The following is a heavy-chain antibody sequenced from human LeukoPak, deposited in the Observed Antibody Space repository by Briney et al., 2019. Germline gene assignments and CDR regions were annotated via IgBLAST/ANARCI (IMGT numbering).Heavy chain of an antibody. V-gene: IGHV3-23*01. Sequence: PGGSLRLSYAGSGFTFSSYAMSWVRQAPGKGLEWVSFISAGGGTTYYADAVKGRFTVSRDNSKQTLYMQMDSLRAEDTAVYYCAKAEGSGNQPFDYWGQGNPVTVSS. CDR1: GFTFSSYA. CDR2: ISAGGGTT. J-gene: IGHJ4*02. D-gene: IGHD3-10*01. CDR3: AKAEGSGNQPFDY.